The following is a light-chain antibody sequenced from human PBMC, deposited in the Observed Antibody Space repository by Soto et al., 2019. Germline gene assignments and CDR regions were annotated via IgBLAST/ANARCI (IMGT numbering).Light chain of an antibody. V-gene: IGKV1D-12*01. CDR2: DAS. CDR3: HQANSFPLT. Sequence: SEYLKNKVTITCRASQGINRWLAWYQQKLGKAPKLLIFDASSLQSGVPSRFSGSGSGTDFTLTNSSLQPEDVATYYCHQANSFPLTYGVGTKVDIK. CDR1: QGINRW. J-gene: IGKJ4*01.